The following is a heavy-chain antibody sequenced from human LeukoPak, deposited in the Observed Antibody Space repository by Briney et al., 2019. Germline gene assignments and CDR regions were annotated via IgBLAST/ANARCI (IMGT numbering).Heavy chain of an antibody. D-gene: IGHD6-13*01. J-gene: IGHJ6*03. CDR2: ISSSSSYI. Sequence: GGSLRLSCAASGFTFSSYSMNWVRQAPGKGLEWVSSISSSSSYIYYADSVKGRFTISRDNAKNSLYRQMNSLRAEDTAVYYCARDSVAAAGGLDYYYYMDVWGKGTTVTVSS. V-gene: IGHV3-21*01. CDR1: GFTFSSYS. CDR3: ARDSVAAAGGLDYYYYMDV.